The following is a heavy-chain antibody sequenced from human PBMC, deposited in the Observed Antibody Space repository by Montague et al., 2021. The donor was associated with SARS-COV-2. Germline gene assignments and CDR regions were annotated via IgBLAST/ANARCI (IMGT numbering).Heavy chain of an antibody. D-gene: IGHD5-12*01. CDR3: ARLPDPSGRACFDP. V-gene: IGHV4-59*08. J-gene: IGHJ5*02. CDR2: IPHLGST. CDR1: GGSINSFY. Sequence: SETLSLTCTVSGGSINSFYWSWVRQPPGKGLEWIGYIPHLGSTNYNRSLRSRVTISVDTSKNQFSLKLSPVTAADTAVLYCARLPDPSGRACFDPWGQGTLVTVSS.